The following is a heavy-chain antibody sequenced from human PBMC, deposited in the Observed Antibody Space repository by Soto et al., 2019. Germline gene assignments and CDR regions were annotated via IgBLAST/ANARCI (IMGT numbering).Heavy chain of an antibody. D-gene: IGHD3-10*01. CDR2: ISYDGSNK. Sequence: QVQLVESGGGVVQPGRSLRLSCAASGFTFSSYAMHWVRQAPGKGLEWVAGISYDGSNKYYADSVKGRFTISRDNSKNTLYLQMNSLRAEDTAVYYCARREFLDYWGQGTLVTVSS. V-gene: IGHV3-30-3*01. J-gene: IGHJ4*02. CDR1: GFTFSSYA. CDR3: ARREFLDY.